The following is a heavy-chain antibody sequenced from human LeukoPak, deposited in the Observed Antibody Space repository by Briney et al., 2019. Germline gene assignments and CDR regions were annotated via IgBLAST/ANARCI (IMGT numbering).Heavy chain of an antibody. CDR1: GYTLIELS. D-gene: IGHD6-13*01. J-gene: IGHJ4*02. CDR2: FDPEDGET. Sequence: ASVKVSCKVSGYTLIELSMHWVRQAPGKGLEWMGGFDPEDGETIYAQKFQGRVTMTEDTSTDTAYMELSSLRSEDTAVYYCTTGTSTFIAAPGRYWGQGTLVIVSS. CDR3: TTGTSTFIAAPGRY. V-gene: IGHV1-24*01.